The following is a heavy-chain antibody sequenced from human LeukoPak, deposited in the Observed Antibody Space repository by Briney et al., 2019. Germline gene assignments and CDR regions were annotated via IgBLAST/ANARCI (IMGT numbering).Heavy chain of an antibody. CDR1: GYTFTSYY. V-gene: IGHV1-46*01. D-gene: IGHD3-3*01. J-gene: IGHJ4*02. Sequence: GASVKVSCKASGYTFTSYYMHWGRQAPGQGLEWMGIINPIGGSTTYAQKFQGRVTMTRDTSTRTVFMELSSLRSEDTAVYYCARVYDFWSGYWDYWGQGTLVTVSS. CDR3: ARVYDFWSGYWDY. CDR2: INPIGGST.